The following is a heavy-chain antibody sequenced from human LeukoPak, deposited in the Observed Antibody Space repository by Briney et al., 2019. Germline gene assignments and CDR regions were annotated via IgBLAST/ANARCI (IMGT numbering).Heavy chain of an antibody. CDR1: GFTFSSYS. CDR3: ARDRGAATGIRKGYYYGMDV. J-gene: IGHJ6*02. V-gene: IGHV3-21*01. Sequence: GGSLRISCAASGFTFSSYSMNWVRQAPGKGLEWVSSISSSSSYIYYADSVKGRFTISRDNAKNSLYLQMNSLRAEDTAVYYCARDRGAATGIRKGYYYGMDVWGQGTTVTVSS. D-gene: IGHD2-15*01. CDR2: ISSSSSYI.